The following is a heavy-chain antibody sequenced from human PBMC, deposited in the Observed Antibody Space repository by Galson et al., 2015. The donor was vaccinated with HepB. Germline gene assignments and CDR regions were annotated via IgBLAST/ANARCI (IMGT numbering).Heavy chain of an antibody. CDR1: GFTFSGSA. D-gene: IGHD3-22*01. CDR2: IRSKANSYAT. V-gene: IGHV3-73*01. J-gene: IGHJ4*02. CDR3: TRLRGDSSGYYLR. Sequence: SLRLSCAASGFTFSGSAMHWVRQASGKGLEWVGRIRSKANSYATAYAASVKGRFTISRDDSKNTAYLQMNSLKTEDTAVYYCTRLRGDSSGYYLRWGQGTLVTVSS.